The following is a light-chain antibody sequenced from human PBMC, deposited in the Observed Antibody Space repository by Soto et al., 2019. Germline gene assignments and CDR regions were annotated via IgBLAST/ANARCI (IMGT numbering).Light chain of an antibody. CDR1: QSVSSN. CDR3: QQYNNWPLT. V-gene: IGKV3D-15*01. Sequence: EIVMTQSPATLSVSPGERATLSCRASQSVSSNLAWYQQKPGQAPRLLIYGASTRATGIPARFSGSGSGTEFTLTNSSLHSEDFAVYYCQQYNNWPLTFGGGTKVEIK. J-gene: IGKJ4*01. CDR2: GAS.